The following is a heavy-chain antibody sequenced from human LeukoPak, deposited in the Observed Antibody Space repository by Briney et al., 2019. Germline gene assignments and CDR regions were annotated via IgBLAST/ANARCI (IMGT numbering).Heavy chain of an antibody. CDR1: GFTFSSYS. CDR3: ARDTSGYDWGSFDY. V-gene: IGHV3-21*01. Sequence: GGSLRLSCAASGFTFSSYSMNWVRQAPGKGLEWVLSISSSSSYIYYADSVKGRFTISRDNAKNSLYLQMNSLRAEDAAVYYCARDTSGYDWGSFDYWGQGTLVTVSS. D-gene: IGHD5-12*01. J-gene: IGHJ4*02. CDR2: ISSSSSYI.